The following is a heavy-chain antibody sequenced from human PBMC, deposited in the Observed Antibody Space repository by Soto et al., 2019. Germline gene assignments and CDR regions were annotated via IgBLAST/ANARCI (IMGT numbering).Heavy chain of an antibody. CDR2: INTDESST. V-gene: IGHV3-74*01. Sequence: SLRLSCAASGFTFSNYWMHWVRQAPGKGLVWVSRINTDESSTTYADSVKGRFTVSRDNAKNTLYLQMNSLRAEDTAVYYCARDGAYCGGDCYSLFNLEYWGQGTLVTVSS. J-gene: IGHJ4*02. CDR3: ARDGAYCGGDCYSLFNLEY. D-gene: IGHD2-21*02. CDR1: GFTFSNYW.